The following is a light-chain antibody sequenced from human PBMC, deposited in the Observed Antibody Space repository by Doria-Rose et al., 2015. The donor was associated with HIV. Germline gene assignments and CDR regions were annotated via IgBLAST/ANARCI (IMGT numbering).Light chain of an antibody. V-gene: IGKV3-20*01. CDR2: DAS. J-gene: IGKJ5*01. CDR3: QQYGTSRGT. CDR1: QRVKSSY. Sequence: LSLSPGERATLSCRASQRVKSSYLAWYQQKPGQAPRLLIYDASTRATGIPDRFSGSGSGTDFTLTISRLEPEDVAVYYCQQYGTSRGTFGQGTRLESK.